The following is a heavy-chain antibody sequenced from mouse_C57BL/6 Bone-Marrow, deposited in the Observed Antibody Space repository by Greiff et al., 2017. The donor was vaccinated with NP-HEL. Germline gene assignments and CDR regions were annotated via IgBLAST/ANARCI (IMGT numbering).Heavy chain of an antibody. D-gene: IGHD4-1*01. CDR1: GYTFTDYY. Sequence: VQGVESGAELVRPGASVKLSCKASGYTFTDYYINWVKQRPGQGLEWIARIYPGSGNTYYNEKFKGKATLTAEKSSSTAYMQLSSLTSEDSAVYFCARGWDAWFAYWGQGTLVTVSA. CDR3: ARGWDAWFAY. V-gene: IGHV1-76*01. CDR2: IYPGSGNT. J-gene: IGHJ3*01.